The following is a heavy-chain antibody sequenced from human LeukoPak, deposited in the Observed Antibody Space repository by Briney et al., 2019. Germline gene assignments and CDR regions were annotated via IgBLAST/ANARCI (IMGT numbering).Heavy chain of an antibody. D-gene: IGHD2-15*01. CDR2: IIPILGIA. J-gene: IGHJ4*02. CDR1: GGTFSGYA. V-gene: IGHV1-69*10. Sequence: ASVKVSCKASGGTFSGYAISWVRQAPGQGLEWMGGIIPILGIANYAQKFQGRVTITADKSTSTAYMELSSLRSEDTAVYYCAREPCSGGSCYPIDYWGQGTPVTVSS. CDR3: AREPCSGGSCYPIDY.